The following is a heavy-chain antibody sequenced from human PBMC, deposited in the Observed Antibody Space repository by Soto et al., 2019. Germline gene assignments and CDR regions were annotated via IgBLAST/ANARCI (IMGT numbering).Heavy chain of an antibody. Sequence: GGSLRLSCAASGFTVSSNYMSWVRQAPGKGLEWVSVIYSGGSTYYADSVKGRFTISRDNSKNTLYLQMNSLRAEDTAVYYCARDRRTGTTQVVDYWGQGTLVTVSS. V-gene: IGHV3-53*01. D-gene: IGHD1-1*01. CDR3: ARDRRTGTTQVVDY. J-gene: IGHJ4*02. CDR1: GFTVSSNY. CDR2: IYSGGST.